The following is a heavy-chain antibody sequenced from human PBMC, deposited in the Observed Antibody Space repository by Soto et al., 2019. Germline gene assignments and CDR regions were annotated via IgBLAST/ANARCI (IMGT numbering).Heavy chain of an antibody. CDR3: AKETLLWFGGPRDAFDI. V-gene: IGHV3-30*18. J-gene: IGHJ3*02. Sequence: PGGSLRLSCAASRFTFSSYGMHWVRQAPGKGLEWVAVISYDGSNKYYADSVKGRFTISRDNSKNTLYLQMNSLRAEDTAVYYCAKETLLWFGGPRDAFDIWGQGTMVTVSS. D-gene: IGHD3-10*01. CDR2: ISYDGSNK. CDR1: RFTFSSYG.